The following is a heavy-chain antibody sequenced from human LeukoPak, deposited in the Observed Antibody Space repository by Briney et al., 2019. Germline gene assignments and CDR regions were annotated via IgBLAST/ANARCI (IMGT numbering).Heavy chain of an antibody. D-gene: IGHD5-12*01. CDR1: GYSFTIYG. Sequence: ASVKVSFKSSGYSFTIYGVNWVRQATGQGLEWVGWMIANSGNTRYTQKFQCRGTITRNTSITTAYLELSSLRSEDTAIYYCARSDVDIVATIISYYMDVWGKGTTVTVSS. J-gene: IGHJ6*03. V-gene: IGHV1-8*01. CDR3: ARSDVDIVATIISYYMDV. CDR2: MIANSGNT.